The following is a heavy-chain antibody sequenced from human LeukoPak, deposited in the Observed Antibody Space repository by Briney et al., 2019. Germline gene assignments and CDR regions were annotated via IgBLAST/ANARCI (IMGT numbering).Heavy chain of an antibody. Sequence: GRSLRLSCAASGFTFSSYWIHCVRQAPGKGLVWVSRINTDGSSTSYADSVKGRFTISRDNAKNTLYLQMNSLRAEDTAVYYCARGGETISPDYWGQGTLVTVSS. V-gene: IGHV3-74*01. J-gene: IGHJ4*02. CDR3: ARGGETISPDY. D-gene: IGHD3-10*01. CDR1: GFTFSSYW. CDR2: INTDGSST.